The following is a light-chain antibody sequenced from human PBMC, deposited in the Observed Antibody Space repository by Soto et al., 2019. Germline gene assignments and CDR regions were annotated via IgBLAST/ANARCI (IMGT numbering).Light chain of an antibody. J-gene: IGLJ1*01. V-gene: IGLV1-40*01. CDR1: SSNIGAHYD. Sequence: QSVLTQPPSVSGAPGQRVTISCTGSSSNIGAHYDVHWYQQLPGTAPRLLIFDNTNRPSGVPDRFSASKSDTSASLAISGLQAEDEADYYCQSYDISLRGFVLGTGTKLTVL. CDR3: QSYDISLRGFV. CDR2: DNT.